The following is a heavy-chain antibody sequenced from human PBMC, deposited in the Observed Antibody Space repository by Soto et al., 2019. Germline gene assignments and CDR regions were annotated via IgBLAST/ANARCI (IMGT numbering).Heavy chain of an antibody. V-gene: IGHV4-39*07. D-gene: IGHD4-17*01. CDR1: GDSISSSDYY. Sequence: SETLSLTCTVSGDSISSSDYYWGWIRQPPGKGLEWIGSIYYSGSTYYNPSLKSRVTISVDTSKNQFSLKLSSVTAADTAVYYCARVYGDYLDYWGQGTLVTVSS. CDR2: IYYSGST. CDR3: ARVYGDYLDY. J-gene: IGHJ4*02.